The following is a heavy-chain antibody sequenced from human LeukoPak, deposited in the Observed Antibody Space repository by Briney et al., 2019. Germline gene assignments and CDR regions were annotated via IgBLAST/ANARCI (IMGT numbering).Heavy chain of an antibody. CDR3: ARGLPGGQLSRYDY. CDR1: GYSLSSGYY. J-gene: IGHJ4*02. D-gene: IGHD6-13*01. V-gene: IGHV4-38-2*02. CDR2: VYQSGKT. Sequence: PSETLSLTCSVSGYSLSSGYYCGWIRPPPGKGLGWMGIVYQSGKTYCNPSLESRVTISVDTSKNLFSLKMNSMTAADTAMYYCARGLPGGQLSRYDYWGQGTLVTVSS.